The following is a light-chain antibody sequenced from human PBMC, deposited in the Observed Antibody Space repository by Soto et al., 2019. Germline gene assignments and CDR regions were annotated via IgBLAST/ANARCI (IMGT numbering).Light chain of an antibody. CDR1: QSVSSY. J-gene: IGKJ4*01. CDR3: QQRNYWPPT. V-gene: IGKV3-11*01. CDR2: DAS. Sequence: EIVLTQSPATLSLSPGERATLSCRASQSVSSYLAWYQQKPGQAPRLLIYDASNRATGIPARFSGSGSGTDFTLTIRSLEPGDFAVYFCQQRNYWPPTLGGGTKVEI.